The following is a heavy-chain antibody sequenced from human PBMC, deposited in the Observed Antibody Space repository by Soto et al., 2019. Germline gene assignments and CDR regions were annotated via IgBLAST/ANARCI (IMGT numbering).Heavy chain of an antibody. CDR2: ISAYNGDT. CDR3: ARGGGGIVVVVAATRDYYYGMDV. V-gene: IGHV1-18*01. D-gene: IGHD2-15*01. CDR1: GYTFTSYG. Sequence: ASVKVSCKASGYTFTSYGISWVRQAPGQGLEWMGWISAYNGDTNYAQKLQGRVTMTTDTSTSTAYMELRSLRSDDTAVYYCARGGGGIVVVVAATRDYYYGMDVWGQGTTVTVSS. J-gene: IGHJ6*02.